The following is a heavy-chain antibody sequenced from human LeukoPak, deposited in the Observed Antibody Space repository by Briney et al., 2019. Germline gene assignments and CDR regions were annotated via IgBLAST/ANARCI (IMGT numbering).Heavy chain of an antibody. D-gene: IGHD2-2*01. CDR3: ARGSQGEVVVPGASKGRFDY. J-gene: IGHJ4*02. Sequence: PSETLSLTCAVYGASFSSYYWSWIRQPPGKGLDWIGEINHSGSKNYNPSLKSRLTISLDTSKNQFSLKLSSVTAADTAVYYCARGSQGEVVVPGASKGRFDYWGQGTLVTVSS. CDR2: INHSGSK. V-gene: IGHV4-34*01. CDR1: GASFSSYY.